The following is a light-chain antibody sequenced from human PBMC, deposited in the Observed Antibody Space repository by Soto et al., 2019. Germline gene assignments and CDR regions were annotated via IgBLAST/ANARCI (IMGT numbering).Light chain of an antibody. V-gene: IGKV1-5*03. J-gene: IGKJ1*01. Sequence: DIQMTQSPSSLSASVGDRVTITCRASQSIRRFLAWYQQKPGKAPKLLIYQASNLESGVPSRFSGSGSGTELTLTISSLQPDDLAVYYCQQYNYYRWTFGQGTKVDIK. CDR2: QAS. CDR3: QQYNYYRWT. CDR1: QSIRRF.